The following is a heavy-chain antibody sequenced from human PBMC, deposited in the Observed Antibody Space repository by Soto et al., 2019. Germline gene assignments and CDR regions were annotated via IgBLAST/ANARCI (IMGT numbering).Heavy chain of an antibody. J-gene: IGHJ4*02. CDR2: IHHSGST. D-gene: IGHD5-12*01. V-gene: IGHV4-38-2*01. CDR3: ARSSGHVPGGY. Sequence: SETLSLTCAVSGYPISSGYYWGWIRQPPGKGLEWIGIIHHSGSTYYNPSLRSRITISVDTSKNQFSLKMPSVTAADTAVYYCARSSGHVPGGYWGQGIRVTVS. CDR1: GYPISSGYY.